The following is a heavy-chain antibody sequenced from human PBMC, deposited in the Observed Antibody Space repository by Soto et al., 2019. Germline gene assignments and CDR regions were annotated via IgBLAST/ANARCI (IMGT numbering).Heavy chain of an antibody. CDR1: GGTLSSYA. D-gene: IGHD4-17*01. CDR3: AQAGGTTVTSYYYYYGMDV. Sequence: SVKVSCKASGGTLSSYAISWVRQAPGRGLEWMGGIIPVFGTANYAQKFQGRVTITADKSTSTAYMELSSLRSEDTAVYYCAQAGGTTVTSYYYYYGMDVWGQGTTVTVSS. J-gene: IGHJ6*02. CDR2: IIPVFGTA. V-gene: IGHV1-69*06.